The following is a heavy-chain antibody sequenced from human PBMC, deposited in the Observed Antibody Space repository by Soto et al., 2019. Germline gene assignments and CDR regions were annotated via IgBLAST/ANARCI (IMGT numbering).Heavy chain of an antibody. D-gene: IGHD4-17*01. CDR3: ARANTIGDYGY. V-gene: IGHV4-34*01. J-gene: IGHJ4*02. CDR1: GGSFSGYY. Sequence: SETLSLTCAVYGGSFSGYYWSWIRQPPGKGLEWIGEINHSGSTNYNPSLKSRVTISVDTSKNQFSLKLSSVTAADTAVYYCARANTIGDYGYWGQGTLVTVSS. CDR2: INHSGST.